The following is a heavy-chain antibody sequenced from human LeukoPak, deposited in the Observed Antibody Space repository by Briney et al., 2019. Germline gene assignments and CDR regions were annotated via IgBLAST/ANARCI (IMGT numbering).Heavy chain of an antibody. CDR1: GFTFSSYA. J-gene: IGHJ4*02. D-gene: IGHD3-9*01. CDR3: AKDLDFLTATFDY. V-gene: IGHV3-23*01. CDR2: ISGSGGST. Sequence: GSLRLSCAVSGFTFSSYAMSWVRQAPGKGLEWVSAISGSGGSTYYADSVKGRFTISRDNSKNTLYLQMNSLRAEDTAVYYCAKDLDFLTATFDYWGQGTLVTVSS.